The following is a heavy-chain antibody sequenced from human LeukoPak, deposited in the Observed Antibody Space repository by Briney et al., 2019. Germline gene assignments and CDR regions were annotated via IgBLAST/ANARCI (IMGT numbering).Heavy chain of an antibody. J-gene: IGHJ4*02. Sequence: PGGSLRLSCAASGFTFSSYAMHWVRQAPGKGLEWVAVISYDGSNKYYADSVKGRFTISRDNSKNTLYLQMNSLRAEDTAVYYCARNSGYCSGGSCPFLKYWGQGTLVTVSS. CDR2: ISYDGSNK. V-gene: IGHV3-30*04. CDR1: GFTFSSYA. CDR3: ARNSGYCSGGSCPFLKY. D-gene: IGHD2-15*01.